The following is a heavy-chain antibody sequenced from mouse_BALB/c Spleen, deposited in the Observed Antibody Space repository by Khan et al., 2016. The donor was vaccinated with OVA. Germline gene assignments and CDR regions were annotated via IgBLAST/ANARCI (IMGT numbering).Heavy chain of an antibody. Sequence: QVQLQQSGPDLVRPGVSVRISCKGSDYTFTDYALHWVKQSHAKSLEWIGLITTYSGNTNYNQKFEGKATMTVDKSSSTAYMELARLTSEDSAIYYCARSYYRYDGGFYFDYWGQGTTLTVSS. D-gene: IGHD2-14*01. CDR2: ITTYSGNT. CDR1: DYTFTDYA. J-gene: IGHJ2*01. V-gene: IGHV1S137*01. CDR3: ARSYYRYDGGFYFDY.